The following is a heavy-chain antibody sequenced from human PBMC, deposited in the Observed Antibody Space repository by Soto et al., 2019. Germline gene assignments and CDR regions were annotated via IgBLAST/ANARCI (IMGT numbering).Heavy chain of an antibody. CDR2: IDYSGTI. Sequence: QLQLQESGPGLVKPSETLSLTCNASGGSISSSPYAWGWIRQSPGKGLEWIGTIDYSGTIYYNPSLKSRITISVDTSKNQVSLRVSSVTAAGTAVYYCAGHVHNQGYGYYFGSWGQGTLVTVSS. CDR1: GGSISSSPYA. D-gene: IGHD5-18*01. CDR3: AGHVHNQGYGYYFGS. V-gene: IGHV4-39*01. J-gene: IGHJ4*02.